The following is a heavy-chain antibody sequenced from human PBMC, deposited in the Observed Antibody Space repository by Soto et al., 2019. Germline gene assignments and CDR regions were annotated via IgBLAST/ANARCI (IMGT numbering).Heavy chain of an antibody. CDR3: AKVPASLKPFDY. V-gene: IGHV3-23*01. J-gene: IGHJ4*02. CDR2: GSGNGADT. CDR1: GCTFGNYA. D-gene: IGHD2-2*01. Sequence: EVQLLDSGGGLAQPGGSLRLSCAAAGCTFGNYAMNWVRQAPGKGLEWGSTGSGNGADTYYADSVKGRFTISRETSRSMLYLQMNILRAEDTAIYSWAKVPASLKPFDYWGQGTLVTVSS.